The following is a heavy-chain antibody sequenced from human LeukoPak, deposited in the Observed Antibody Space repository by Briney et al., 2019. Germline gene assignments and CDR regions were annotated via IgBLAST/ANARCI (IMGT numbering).Heavy chain of an antibody. CDR1: GFTFSSYG. J-gene: IGHJ6*02. D-gene: IGHD1-26*01. CDR2: IRYDGSNK. V-gene: IGHV3-30*02. Sequence: GGSLRLSCAASGFTFSSYGMHWVRQAPGKGLEWVAFIRYDGSNKYYADSVKGRFTISRDNSKNTPYLQMHSLRAEDTAVYYCAKDQAVGATSDYYYSGMDVWGPGTPVTASS. CDR3: AKDQAVGATSDYYYSGMDV.